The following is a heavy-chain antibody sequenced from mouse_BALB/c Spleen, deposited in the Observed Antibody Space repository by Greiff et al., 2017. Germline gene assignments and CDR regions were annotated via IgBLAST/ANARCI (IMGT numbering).Heavy chain of an antibody. Sequence: QVQLKQPGAELVRPGASVKLSCKASGYTFTSYWINWVKQRPGQGLEWIGNIYPSDSYTNYNQKFKDKATLTVDKSSSTAYMQLSSPTSEDSAVYYCTRKGTPYYQYFDYWGQGTTLTVSS. J-gene: IGHJ2*01. CDR1: GYTFTSYW. D-gene: IGHD2-10*01. V-gene: IGHV1-69*02. CDR3: TRKGTPYYQYFDY. CDR2: IYPSDSYT.